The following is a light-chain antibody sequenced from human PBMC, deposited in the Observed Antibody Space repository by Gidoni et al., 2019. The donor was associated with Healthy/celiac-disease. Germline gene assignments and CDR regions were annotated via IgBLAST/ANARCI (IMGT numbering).Light chain of an antibody. J-gene: IGKJ1*01. CDR2: GAS. Sequence: ELLLTQSPGTLSLSPGERATLSCRASQSVSSSYLAWYQQKPGQAPRLLIDGASSRATGIPDRFSGSGSGTDFTLTISRLEPEDFAVYYCQQYGSSPPRTFGQGTKVEIK. CDR1: QSVSSSY. CDR3: QQYGSSPPRT. V-gene: IGKV3-20*01.